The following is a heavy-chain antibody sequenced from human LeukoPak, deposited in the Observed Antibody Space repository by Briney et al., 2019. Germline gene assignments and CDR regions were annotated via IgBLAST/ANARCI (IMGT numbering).Heavy chain of an antibody. J-gene: IGHJ6*03. Sequence: AASVKVSCKASGGTFSSYAISWVRQAPGQGLEWMGRIIPFLGIANYAQKFQGRVTITTDESTSTAYMELSSLRSEDTAVYYCARSSKVVVITPSAYYYYYMDVWGKGATVTVSS. CDR1: GGTFSSYA. CDR2: IIPFLGIA. D-gene: IGHD3-22*01. CDR3: ARSSKVVVITPSAYYYYYMDV. V-gene: IGHV1-69*04.